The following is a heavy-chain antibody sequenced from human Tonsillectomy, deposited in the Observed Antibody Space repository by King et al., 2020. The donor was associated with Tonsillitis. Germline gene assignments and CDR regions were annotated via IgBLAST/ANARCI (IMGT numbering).Heavy chain of an antibody. J-gene: IGHJ3*02. Sequence: QLQESGPGLVKPSETLSLTCTVSGGSINSYYWSWIRQPPGKGLEGIGYIYYSGSTNYNPSLKSRVTISVDTSKNQFSLRLSSVTAADTAVYYCARVSSDFYDSSGYHGFDIWGQGTMVTVSS. CDR3: ARVSSDFYDSSGYHGFDI. D-gene: IGHD3-22*01. V-gene: IGHV4-59*01. CDR1: GGSINSYY. CDR2: IYYSGST.